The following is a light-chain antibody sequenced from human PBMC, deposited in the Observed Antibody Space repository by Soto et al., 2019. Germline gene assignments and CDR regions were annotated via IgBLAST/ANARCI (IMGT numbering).Light chain of an antibody. CDR2: DND. CDR3: GTWDSSLSAVV. CDR1: NSNIGNNY. J-gene: IGLJ2*01. V-gene: IGLV1-51*01. Sequence: QSALTQPPSVSAAPGRKVTISCSGTNSNIGNNYVSWYQHLPGTAPKLLIYDNDNRPSGIPDRFSGSKSGTSATLGITGLQTGDEADYYCGTWDSSLSAVVFGGGTQLTVL.